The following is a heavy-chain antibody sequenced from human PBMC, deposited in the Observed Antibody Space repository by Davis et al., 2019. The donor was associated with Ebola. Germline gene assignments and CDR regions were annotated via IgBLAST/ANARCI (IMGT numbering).Heavy chain of an antibody. CDR2: IYSGGRT. D-gene: IGHD6-13*01. J-gene: IGHJ4*02. CDR3: ARISSSWYWFDY. CDR1: GFTVSSNY. V-gene: IGHV3-53*01. Sequence: GESLKISCAASGFTVSSNYMSWVRQAPGKGLEWVSVIYSGGRTNYADSVKGRFTISRDNSKNTLYLQMNSLGAEDTAVYYCARISSSWYWFDYWGQGTLVTVSS.